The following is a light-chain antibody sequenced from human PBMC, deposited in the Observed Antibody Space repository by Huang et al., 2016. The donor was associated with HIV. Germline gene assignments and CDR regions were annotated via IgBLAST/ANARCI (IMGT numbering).Light chain of an antibody. Sequence: EIVMTESPAALSVSPGGRVTLSCRASQSVNSNGAWYHQKSGQGPRLLIYDASSRATGIPARFSASGSGTEFTLTITSLQSEDFAVYYCQQYDNWPLTFGGGARVEIK. CDR3: QQYDNWPLT. CDR2: DAS. V-gene: IGKV3-15*01. J-gene: IGKJ4*01. CDR1: QSVNSN.